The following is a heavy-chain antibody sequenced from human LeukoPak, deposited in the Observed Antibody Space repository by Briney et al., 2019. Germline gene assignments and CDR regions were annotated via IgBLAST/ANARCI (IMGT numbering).Heavy chain of an antibody. V-gene: IGHV1-69*13. Sequence: SVKVSCKASGGTFSSYAISWVRQAPGQGLEWMGGIISIFGTANYAQKFQGRVTITADESTSTAYMELSSLRSEDTAVYYCASPLRFLEWLDDAFDIWGQGTMVTVSS. CDR2: IISIFGTA. CDR1: GGTFSSYA. J-gene: IGHJ3*02. D-gene: IGHD3-3*01. CDR3: ASPLRFLEWLDDAFDI.